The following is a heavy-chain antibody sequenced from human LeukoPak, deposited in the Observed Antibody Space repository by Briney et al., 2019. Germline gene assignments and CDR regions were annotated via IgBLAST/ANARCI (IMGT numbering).Heavy chain of an antibody. V-gene: IGHV4-39*07. Sequence: PSETLSLTCTVSGGSISSGSYYWSWIRQPAGKGLEWIGSIYYNESTYYNPSLKGRVTISVDTSKNQFSLKLTSVTAADTAVYYCARVYDVWGGYSLYYFDYWGQGTLVTVSS. D-gene: IGHD3-3*01. CDR3: ARVYDVWGGYSLYYFDY. CDR1: GGSISSGSYY. J-gene: IGHJ4*02. CDR2: IYYNEST.